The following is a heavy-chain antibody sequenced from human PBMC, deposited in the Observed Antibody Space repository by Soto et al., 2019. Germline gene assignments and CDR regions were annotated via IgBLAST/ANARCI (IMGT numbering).Heavy chain of an antibody. CDR3: ARPMYQLLITYYFDY. J-gene: IGHJ4*02. Sequence: QVQLVESGGGVVQPGRSLRLSCAASGFTFSSYGMQWVRQAPGKGLEWVALIWYDGSNKYYADSVKGRFTISRDNSKNTLYLQMNSLRAEDTAVYYCARPMYQLLITYYFDYWGQGTLVTVSS. V-gene: IGHV3-30*19. CDR2: IWYDGSNK. D-gene: IGHD2-2*01. CDR1: GFTFSSYG.